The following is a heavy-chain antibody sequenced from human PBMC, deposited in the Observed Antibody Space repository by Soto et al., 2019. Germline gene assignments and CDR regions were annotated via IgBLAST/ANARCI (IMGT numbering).Heavy chain of an antibody. CDR1: GFTVSSNY. Sequence: EVQLVESGGGLVQPGGSLRLSCAASGFTVSSNYMSWVRQAPGKGLEWVSVIYSGGSTYYADSVKGRFTISRDNSKTTLYLQMNSLRAEDKAVYYCARDTTTVTYYYYGMDVWGQGTTVTVSS. D-gene: IGHD4-4*01. J-gene: IGHJ6*02. CDR2: IYSGGST. V-gene: IGHV3-66*01. CDR3: ARDTTTVTYYYYGMDV.